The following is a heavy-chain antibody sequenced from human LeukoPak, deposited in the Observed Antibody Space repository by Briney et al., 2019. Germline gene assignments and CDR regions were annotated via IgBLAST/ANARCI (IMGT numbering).Heavy chain of an antibody. CDR1: GGSFSGYY. V-gene: IGHV4-34*01. J-gene: IGHJ4*02. CDR2: INHSGST. D-gene: IGHD5-18*01. CDR3: ARGREGYSYTVDY. Sequence: KPSETLPLTCAVYGGSFSGYYWSWIRQPPGKGLEWIGEINHSGSTNYNPSLKSRVTISVDTSKNQFSLKLSSVTAADTAVYYCARGREGYSYTVDYWGQGTLVTVSS.